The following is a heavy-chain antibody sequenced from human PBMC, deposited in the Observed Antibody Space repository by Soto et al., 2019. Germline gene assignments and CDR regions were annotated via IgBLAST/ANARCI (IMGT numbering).Heavy chain of an antibody. CDR2: TSNDGSNT. J-gene: IGHJ6*02. CDR3: ARGNLDV. Sequence: GGPLRLSCAASAFTLSKFVMHWVRQAPGRGLEWVAVTSNDGSNTFYADSVKGRFTISRDNSKNTVYLQMNSLRTEDTAVYYCARGNLDVWGQGTTVTVSS. D-gene: IGHD1-7*01. CDR1: AFTLSKFV. V-gene: IGHV3-30-3*01.